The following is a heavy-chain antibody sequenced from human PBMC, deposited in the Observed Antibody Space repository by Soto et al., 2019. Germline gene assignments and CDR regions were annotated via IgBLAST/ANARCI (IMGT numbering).Heavy chain of an antibody. V-gene: IGHV4-34*01. CDR3: ARDRGYSDSSGYYDFDY. Sequence: HTTPLTRSFCGCSFSGYYWRRILQPAGGWLEWIGEINHSGSTNYSPSLKSRVTISVDTSKNQFSLKLSSATAADTAVYYCARDRGYSDSSGYYDFDYWGQGTLGNVSA. J-gene: IGHJ4*02. CDR1: GCSFSGYY. D-gene: IGHD3-22*01. CDR2: INHSGST.